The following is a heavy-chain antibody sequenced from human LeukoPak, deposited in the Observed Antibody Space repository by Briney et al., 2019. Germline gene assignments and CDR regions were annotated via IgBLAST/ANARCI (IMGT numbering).Heavy chain of an antibody. Sequence: GGSLRLSCAASGFTFSTYEMNWVRQAPGKGLEWVSYISSSGSTKYYADSVTGRFTISRDTAKHSLYLQMSSLRAEDTAVYYCARDRDGDYVDYWGQGTLVTVSS. CDR3: ARDRDGDYVDY. CDR1: GFTFSTYE. CDR2: ISSSGSTK. J-gene: IGHJ4*02. V-gene: IGHV3-48*03. D-gene: IGHD4-17*01.